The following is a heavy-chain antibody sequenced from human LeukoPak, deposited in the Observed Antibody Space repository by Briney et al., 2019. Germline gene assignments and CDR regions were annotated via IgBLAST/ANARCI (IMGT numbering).Heavy chain of an antibody. D-gene: IGHD2-21*01. CDR3: ARREGPYSRGAFDL. Sequence: GESLKISCKGSGYTFTNYWIGWVRQMPGKGLEWMGSIYPSDSDTKYSPSFQGQVTISADRSIRTAYLQWSSLKVSDTAVYYCARREGPYSRGAFDLWGQGTMVTVSS. J-gene: IGHJ3*01. CDR2: IYPSDSDT. CDR1: GYTFTNYW. V-gene: IGHV5-51*01.